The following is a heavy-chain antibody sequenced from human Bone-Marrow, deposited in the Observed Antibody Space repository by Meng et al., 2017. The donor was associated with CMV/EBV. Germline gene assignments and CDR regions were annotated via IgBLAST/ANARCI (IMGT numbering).Heavy chain of an antibody. CDR2: IRYDGDRK. V-gene: IGHV3-30*02. CDR3: AKEGKRGSEDVDY. J-gene: IGHJ4*02. CDR1: GFTFSSYS. Sequence: GESLKISCAASGFTFSSYSMNWVRQAPGKGLEWVAFIRYDGDRKNHADSVKGRFTISRDNYNNMLYVQMNSLRTENPAVYYCAKEGKRGSEDVDYWGQGTLVTFSS. D-gene: IGHD3-10*01.